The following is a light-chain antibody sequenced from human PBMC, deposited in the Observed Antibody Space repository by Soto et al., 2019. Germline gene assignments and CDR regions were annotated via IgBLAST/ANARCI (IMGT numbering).Light chain of an antibody. V-gene: IGKV3-15*01. CDR2: GAS. CDR1: QSLSND. Sequence: EIVFTQSPATLSFSPGERATLSCRASQSLSNDLAWYQQKPGQAPRLLIYGASNRATGMSARFSGSGSGTEFTLTISSLQSEDFAVYYCQQYNNWPPSFGQGTKVDIK. CDR3: QQYNNWPPS. J-gene: IGKJ1*01.